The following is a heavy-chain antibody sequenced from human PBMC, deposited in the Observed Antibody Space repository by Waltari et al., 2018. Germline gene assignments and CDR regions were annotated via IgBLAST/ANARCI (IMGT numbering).Heavy chain of an antibody. D-gene: IGHD3-22*01. CDR3: AHTQYYYDSSGYYFDY. V-gene: IGHV2-5*01. CDR2: IYWNDDK. Sequence: QITLKESGPTLVKPTQTLTLTCTFSGFSLSPSGVGVGWIRQPPGKALEWLALIYWNDDKRYSPSLKSRLTITKGTSKNQVVLTMTNMDPVDTATYYCAHTQYYYDSSGYYFDYWGQGTLVTVSS. J-gene: IGHJ4*02. CDR1: GFSLSPSGVG.